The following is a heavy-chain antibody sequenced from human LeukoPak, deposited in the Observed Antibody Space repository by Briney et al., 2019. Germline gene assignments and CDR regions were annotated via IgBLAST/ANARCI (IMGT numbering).Heavy chain of an antibody. J-gene: IGHJ3*02. Sequence: GGSLRLSCVASGFTFNTFEMSWVRRAPGKSLGWVSYIGSSGSPIFYADSVKGRFTVSRDNAKNSLYLHMNSLRAEDTALYYCVREDRNDAFDIWGQGTLVTVSS. CDR3: VREDRNDAFDI. V-gene: IGHV3-48*03. CDR1: GFTFNTFE. D-gene: IGHD1-14*01. CDR2: IGSSGSPI.